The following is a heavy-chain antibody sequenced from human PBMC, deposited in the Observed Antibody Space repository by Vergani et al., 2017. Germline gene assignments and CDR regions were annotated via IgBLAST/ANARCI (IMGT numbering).Heavy chain of an antibody. V-gene: IGHV3-11*01. J-gene: IGHJ3*02. CDR2: ISNSGNTI. CDR1: GFSFSDHY. CDR3: ARDHRDYNNYPGTFDI. D-gene: IGHD5-24*01. Sequence: QVQLVESGGGLVKPGGSLRLSCAASGFSFSDHYMTWIRQAPGKGLEWVSYISNSGNTIEYADSLKGRFSISRDNAKSSLFLQTDSLRAEDTAVYYCARDHRDYNNYPGTFDIWGQGSMVTVSS.